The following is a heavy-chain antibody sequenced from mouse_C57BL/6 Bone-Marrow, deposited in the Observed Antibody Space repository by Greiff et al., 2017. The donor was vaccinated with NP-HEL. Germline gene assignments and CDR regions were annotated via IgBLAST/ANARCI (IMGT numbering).Heavy chain of an antibody. CDR2: IYPGSGST. V-gene: IGHV1-55*01. D-gene: IGHD1-1*01. Sequence: QVQLQQPGAELVKPGASVKMSCKASGYTFTSYWITWVKQRPGQGLEWIGDIYPGSGSTNYNEKFKSKATLTVDTSSSTAYMQLSSRTSEDSAVYYCARERLLRSWFAYWGQGTLVTVSA. CDR1: GYTFTSYW. CDR3: ARERLLRSWFAY. J-gene: IGHJ3*01.